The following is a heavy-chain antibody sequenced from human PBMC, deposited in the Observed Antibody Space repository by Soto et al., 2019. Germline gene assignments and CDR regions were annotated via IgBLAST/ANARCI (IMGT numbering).Heavy chain of an antibody. J-gene: IGHJ6*02. CDR3: AKDRDYGEWEYATDV. CDR1: GFIFDDYA. D-gene: IGHD4-17*01. V-gene: IGHV3-9*01. CDR2: ISWNSGTI. Sequence: GGSLRLSCVASGFIFDDYAMHWVRQAPGKGLEWVSGISWNSGTIVYAASVKGRFTISRDNAKNSLYLQMNSLRAEDTALYYRAKDRDYGEWEYATDVWGQGTTVTVSS.